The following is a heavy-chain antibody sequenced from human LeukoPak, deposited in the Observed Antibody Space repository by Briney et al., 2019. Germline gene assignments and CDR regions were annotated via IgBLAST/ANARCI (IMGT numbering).Heavy chain of an antibody. J-gene: IGHJ3*02. CDR3: ARAPCSSTSCYDAFDI. CDR2: ISSSSSYI. Sequence: PGGSLRLSCAASGFTFSSYSMNWVRQAPGKGLEWVSSISSSSSYIYYADSVKGRFTISRDNAKNSLYLQMNSLRAEDTAVYYCARAPCSSTSCYDAFDIWGQGTMVTVSS. V-gene: IGHV3-21*01. D-gene: IGHD2-2*01. CDR1: GFTFSSYS.